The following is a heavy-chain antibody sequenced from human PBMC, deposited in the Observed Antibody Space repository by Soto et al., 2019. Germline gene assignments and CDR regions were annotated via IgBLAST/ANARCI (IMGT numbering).Heavy chain of an antibody. CDR3: ARDPGYSYGYN. V-gene: IGHV1-3*01. D-gene: IGHD5-18*01. CDR2: INAGNGNT. J-gene: IGHJ4*02. Sequence: EASVKVSCTASGYSLTSYAIHWVRQAPGQRLEWMGWINAGNGNTKYSQKFQGRVTITRDTSASTAYMELSSLRSEDTAVYYCARDPGYSYGYNWGQGTLVTVSS. CDR1: GYSLTSYA.